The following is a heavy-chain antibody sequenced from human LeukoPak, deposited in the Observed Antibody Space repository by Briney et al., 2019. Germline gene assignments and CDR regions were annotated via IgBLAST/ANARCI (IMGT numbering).Heavy chain of an antibody. D-gene: IGHD6-19*01. CDR1: GYSFTGYY. CDR3: ARFTGYSIGFGGYPWFAR. J-gene: IGHJ5*02. V-gene: IGHV1-2*02. CDR2: INPSSGDT. Sequence: ASLKVSCKTSGYSFTGYYIHWVRPAPRQGPEWMGWINPSSGDTKYTQKFQVRVTMTRETSINTACMELSSLRSEETAVYYCARFTGYSIGFGGYPWFARWGQGSLVT.